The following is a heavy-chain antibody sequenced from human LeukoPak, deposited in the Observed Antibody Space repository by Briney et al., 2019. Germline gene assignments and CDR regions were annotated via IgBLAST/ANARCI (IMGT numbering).Heavy chain of an antibody. CDR2: IYYSGST. Sequence: SSQTLSLTCTVSGGSISSGDYYWSWIRQPPGKGLEWIGYIYYSGSTYYNPSLKSRVTISVDTSKNQFSLKLSSVTAADTAVYYCARDGEAGTFDYWGQGTLVTVSS. CDR1: GGSISSGDYY. D-gene: IGHD6-19*01. V-gene: IGHV4-30-4*01. J-gene: IGHJ4*02. CDR3: ARDGEAGTFDY.